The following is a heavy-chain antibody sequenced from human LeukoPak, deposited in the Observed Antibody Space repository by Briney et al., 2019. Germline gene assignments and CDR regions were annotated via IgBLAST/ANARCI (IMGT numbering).Heavy chain of an antibody. CDR2: ISVGGGST. CDR1: AFTFSNYA. CDR3: AKGSGINHYHWIDP. J-gene: IGHJ5*02. Sequence: GWSLRLSCAASAFTFSNYAMNWVRQAPGKGLEWVSGISVGGGSTYFADSVKGRFTISRDNSKNTLYLQMDSLRAEDTALYYCAKGSGINHYHWIDPWGQGTLVTVSS. D-gene: IGHD1-14*01. V-gene: IGHV3-23*01.